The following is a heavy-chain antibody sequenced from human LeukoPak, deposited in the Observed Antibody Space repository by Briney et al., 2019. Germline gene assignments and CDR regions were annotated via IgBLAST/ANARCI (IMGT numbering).Heavy chain of an antibody. V-gene: IGHV4-61*02. Sequence: PSETLSLTCTVSGGSISSGTYYWSWIRQPAGKGLEWIGRIYSSGSTNYNPSLKSRVTISVDTSKNQFSLKLSSVTAADTAVYYCARGGYCGGDCYFYYWGQGTLVTVSS. D-gene: IGHD2-21*02. CDR1: GGSISSGTYY. CDR3: ARGGYCGGDCYFYY. J-gene: IGHJ4*02. CDR2: IYSSGST.